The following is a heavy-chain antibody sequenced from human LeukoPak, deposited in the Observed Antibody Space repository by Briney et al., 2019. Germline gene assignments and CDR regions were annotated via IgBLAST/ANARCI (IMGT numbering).Heavy chain of an antibody. D-gene: IGHD6-19*01. CDR3: AREGGSGIPFDY. V-gene: IGHV3-53*01. J-gene: IGHJ4*02. CDR1: GFTVSSNY. Sequence: PGGSLRLSCAPSGFTVSSNYMSCVRQAPGKGLEWVSVIYSGGSTYYADSVKGRFTISRDNSKNTLYLQMNSLRAEDRAVYYCAREGGSGIPFDYWGQGTLVSVSS. CDR2: IYSGGST.